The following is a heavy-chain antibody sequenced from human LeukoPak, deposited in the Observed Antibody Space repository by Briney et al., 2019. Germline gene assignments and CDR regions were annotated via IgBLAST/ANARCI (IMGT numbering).Heavy chain of an antibody. J-gene: IGHJ3*02. D-gene: IGHD6-6*01. CDR1: GFTFSSYV. CDR3: AKYSSSIENDAFDI. V-gene: IGHV3-30*02. CDR2: IRYDGSNK. Sequence: GGSLRLSCAASGFTFSSYVMHWVRQAPGKGLEWVAFIRYDGSNKYYADSVKGRFTISRDNSKNTLYLQMNSLRAEDTAVYYCAKYSSSIENDAFDIWGQGTMVTVSS.